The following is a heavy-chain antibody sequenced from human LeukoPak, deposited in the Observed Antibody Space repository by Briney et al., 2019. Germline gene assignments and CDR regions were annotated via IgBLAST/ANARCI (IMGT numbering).Heavy chain of an antibody. J-gene: IGHJ4*02. CDR1: GVTLSSYG. CDR3: AKDQPPIYGDHLYFDF. V-gene: IGHV3-30*02. Sequence: PGGSLSLSCAASGVTLSSYGMHCVRQAPRKGPEWGAFIRYDGSNKYYADYVKRRFTISRDNSKNKLYLQMNSLRAEDTAVYYCAKDQPPIYGDHLYFDFWGQGTLVTVSS. CDR2: IRYDGSNK. D-gene: IGHD4-17*01.